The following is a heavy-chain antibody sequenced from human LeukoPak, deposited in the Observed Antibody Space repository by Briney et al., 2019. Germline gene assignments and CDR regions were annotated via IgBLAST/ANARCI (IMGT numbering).Heavy chain of an antibody. CDR2: IIPIFGTA. Sequence: ASVKVSCTASGGTFGSYAISWVRQAPGQGLEWMGGIIPIFGTANYAQKFQGRVTITADKSTSTAYMELSSLRSEDTAVYYCARDAGCGGDCYSYGAFDIWGQGTMVTVSS. D-gene: IGHD2-21*02. V-gene: IGHV1-69*06. CDR1: GGTFGSYA. J-gene: IGHJ3*02. CDR3: ARDAGCGGDCYSYGAFDI.